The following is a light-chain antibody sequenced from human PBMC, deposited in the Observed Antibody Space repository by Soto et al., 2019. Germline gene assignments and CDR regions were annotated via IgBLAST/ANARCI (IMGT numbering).Light chain of an antibody. J-gene: IGKJ3*01. CDR3: QQSYTAVFS. CDR2: GAS. V-gene: IGKV1-39*01. Sequence: DIQMTQSPSSLSASVGDRVTITCRASQNIRTYLNWYQQKPGKAPNLLIYGASSLQSGVPSRFSGSGSETDFTHTINILQPEDVATYYCQQSYTAVFSFGPGTKVDIK. CDR1: QNIRTY.